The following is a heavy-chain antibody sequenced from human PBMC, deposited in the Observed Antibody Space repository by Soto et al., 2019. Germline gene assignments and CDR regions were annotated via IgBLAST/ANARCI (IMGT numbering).Heavy chain of an antibody. Sequence: PSETLSLTCAVYGGSFSGYYWSWIRQPPGKGLEWIGEINHSGSTNYNPSLKSRVTISVDTSKNQFSLKLSSVTAADTAVYYCGRGSITIFGVVQYYYYYMDVWGKGTTVTVSS. CDR1: GGSFSGYY. CDR3: GRGSITIFGVVQYYYYYMDV. J-gene: IGHJ6*03. V-gene: IGHV4-34*01. CDR2: INHSGST. D-gene: IGHD3-3*01.